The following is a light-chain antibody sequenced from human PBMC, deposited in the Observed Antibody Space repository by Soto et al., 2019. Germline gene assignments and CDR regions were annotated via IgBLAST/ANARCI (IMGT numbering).Light chain of an antibody. CDR2: AAS. Sequence: AIRMTQSPSSLSASTGDRVTITCRASQGIGSYLAWYQQKPGKAPKLLIYAASTLQSGVPSRFSGSGSGTDFTLTFSCLQSEDFATYYCQQYYNYPRTFGQGTKVDIK. V-gene: IGKV1-8*01. J-gene: IGKJ1*01. CDR3: QQYYNYPRT. CDR1: QGIGSY.